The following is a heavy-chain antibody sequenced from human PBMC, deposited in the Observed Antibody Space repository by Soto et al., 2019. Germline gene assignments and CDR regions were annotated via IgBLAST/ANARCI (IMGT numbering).Heavy chain of an antibody. V-gene: IGHV5-51*01. CDR1: GYTFTNIW. J-gene: IGHJ5*01. Sequence: GESLKISCKGSGYTFTNIWIGWVRQMPGKGLEWMGIIFPSDSDTRYSPSFQGQVTISADKSINTAYLQWSSLKASDTAMYYCERPDSSGWYDSWGQGTLGTVSS. D-gene: IGHD3-22*01. CDR2: IFPSDSDT. CDR3: ERPDSSGWYDS.